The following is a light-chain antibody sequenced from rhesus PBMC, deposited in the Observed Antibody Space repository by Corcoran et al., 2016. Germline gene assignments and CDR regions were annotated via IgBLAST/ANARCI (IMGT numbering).Light chain of an antibody. Sequence: DIQMTQSPSSLSASVGDTVTITCRASQDISSWLAWYQQKAGKAPKLLIYKASSLQSGVPSRFSGSGAGTDFTLTCSGLQSEDSATYYCQQYNSRPTFGGGTKVEIK. CDR2: KAS. CDR1: QDISSW. V-gene: IGKV1-22*01. CDR3: QQYNSRPT. J-gene: IGKJ4*01.